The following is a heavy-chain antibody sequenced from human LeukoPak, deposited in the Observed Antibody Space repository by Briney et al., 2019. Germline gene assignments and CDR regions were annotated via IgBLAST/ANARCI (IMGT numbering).Heavy chain of an antibody. V-gene: IGHV4-59*06. CDR3: ARENRVGGYSGYGYFDY. Sequence: PSETLSLTCTVSGGSISSYYWSWIRQPPGKGLEWIGYIYYSGSTYYNPSLKSRVTISVDTSKNQFSLKLSSVTAADTAVYYCARENRVGGYSGYGYFDYWGQGTLVTVSS. J-gene: IGHJ4*02. CDR1: GGSISSYY. D-gene: IGHD5-12*01. CDR2: IYYSGST.